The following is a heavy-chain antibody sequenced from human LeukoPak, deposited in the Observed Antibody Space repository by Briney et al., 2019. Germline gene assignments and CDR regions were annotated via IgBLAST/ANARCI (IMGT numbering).Heavy chain of an antibody. CDR3: ARDRGSYSYYYYGMDV. CDR2: ISYDGSNK. CDR1: GFTFSSYA. D-gene: IGHD1-26*01. Sequence: GGSLRLSCAASGFTFSSYAMHWVRQAPGKGLEWVAVISYDGSNKYYADSVKGRFTISRDNSKNTLYPQMNSLRAEDTAVYYCARDRGSYSYYYYGMDVWGQGTTVTVSS. J-gene: IGHJ6*02. V-gene: IGHV3-30-3*01.